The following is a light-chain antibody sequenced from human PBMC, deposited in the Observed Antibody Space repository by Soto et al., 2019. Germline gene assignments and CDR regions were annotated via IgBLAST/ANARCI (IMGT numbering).Light chain of an antibody. CDR1: QSVPRSY. Sequence: EIVLTQSPCTLSLSPGERALLSCMASQSVPRSYLAWYQQKPGQAPRLLIYSASTRATGIPDRFSGSGSGTDFTLTISRLEPEDVAVYYCQQYGTSPITFGQGTRLEIK. J-gene: IGKJ5*01. V-gene: IGKV3-20*01. CDR2: SAS. CDR3: QQYGTSPIT.